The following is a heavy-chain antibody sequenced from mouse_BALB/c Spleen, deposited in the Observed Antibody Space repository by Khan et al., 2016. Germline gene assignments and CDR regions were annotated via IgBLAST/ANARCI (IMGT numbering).Heavy chain of an antibody. D-gene: IGHD2-3*01. CDR1: GFTFTDYY. V-gene: IGHV7-3*02. CDR2: ISNKANGYTT. CDR3: ARADGYYGGFAY. Sequence: EVELVESGGGLVQPGGSLRLSCATSGFTFTDYYMSWVRQPPGKALEWLGFISNKANGYTTEYSASVKGRFTISRDNSQSILYLQMNTLRAEDSATYYCARADGYYGGFAYWGQGTLVTVSA. J-gene: IGHJ3*01.